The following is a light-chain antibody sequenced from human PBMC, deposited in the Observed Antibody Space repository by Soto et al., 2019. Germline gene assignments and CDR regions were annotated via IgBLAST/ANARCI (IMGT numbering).Light chain of an antibody. Sequence: EIVMTQSPATLSVSPGERATLSCRASQSVSSNVAWYQQKRGQAPSLLIYGASTRATGIPARFSGSGSGTDFTLTISSLQSEDFAVYYCQQYDNWPPKYTVGQGTKLEIK. CDR1: QSVSSN. CDR3: QQYDNWPPKYT. CDR2: GAS. J-gene: IGKJ2*01. V-gene: IGKV3-15*01.